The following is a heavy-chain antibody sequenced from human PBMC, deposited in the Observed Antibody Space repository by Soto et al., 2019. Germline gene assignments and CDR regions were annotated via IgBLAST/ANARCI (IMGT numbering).Heavy chain of an antibody. CDR3: GRCTSTSCHLGADY. V-gene: IGHV3-30-3*01. CDR1: GFTFSSYA. CDR2: ISYDGNNK. J-gene: IGHJ4*02. D-gene: IGHD2-2*01. Sequence: GGSLRLSCAASGFTFSSYAMHWVHQAPGKGLEWVALISYDGNNKYYADSVKGRFTISRDNSKNTLYLQMNSLRTEDTAVYYCGRCTSTSCHLGADYWGQGTLVTVSS.